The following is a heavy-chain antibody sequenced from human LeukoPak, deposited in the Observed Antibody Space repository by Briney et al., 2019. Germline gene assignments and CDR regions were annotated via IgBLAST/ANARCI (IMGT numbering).Heavy chain of an antibody. CDR1: GFTFSSSA. D-gene: IGHD1-7*01. V-gene: IGHV3-64*04. CDR2: ISTNGGST. CDR3: ARATTLDY. Sequence: GSLRLSCAASGFTFSSSAMHWVRQAPGKGLEYVSGISTNGGSTYYADSVKGRFTISRDNSKNTLYLQMNSLRPEDTAVYYCARATTLDYWGQGTLVTVSS. J-gene: IGHJ4*02.